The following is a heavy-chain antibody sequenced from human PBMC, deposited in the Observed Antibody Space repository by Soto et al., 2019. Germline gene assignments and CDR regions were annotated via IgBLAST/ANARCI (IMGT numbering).Heavy chain of an antibody. D-gene: IGHD2-2*01. V-gene: IGHV1-18*01. CDR3: ARAGRDCSSTSCYPIHFDY. CDR2: ISAYNGNT. CDR1: GYTFTSYF. J-gene: IGHJ4*02. Sequence: SLKGYCKASGYTFTSYFVIWVRQDTVQGLDWMGCISAYNGNTNYAQKLQGRVTMTTDTSTITSYMELRSLRSDDTAVYYCARAGRDCSSTSCYPIHFDYWGQGTLVTVSS.